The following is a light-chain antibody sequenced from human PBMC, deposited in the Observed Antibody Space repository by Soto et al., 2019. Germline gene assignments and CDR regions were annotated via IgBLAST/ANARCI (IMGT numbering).Light chain of an antibody. J-gene: IGKJ1*01. CDR3: QQYGSLSWA. CDR1: QSVGSDF. Sequence: EIVLTQSPGTLSLSPGERATLSCSASQSVGSDFLAWYQQRPGQPPRILIFGASGRATGIPDRFSGSGSGTDFTLTISRLEPEDFAVYYCQQYGSLSWAFGQGTKVEIK. V-gene: IGKV3-20*01. CDR2: GAS.